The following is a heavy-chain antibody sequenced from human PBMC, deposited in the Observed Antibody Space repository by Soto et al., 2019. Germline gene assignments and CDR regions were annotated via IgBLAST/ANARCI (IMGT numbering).Heavy chain of an antibody. J-gene: IGHJ4*02. D-gene: IGHD5-18*01. CDR3: ARQGKKRGYSYGYVSDY. CDR2: ISSSSSYI. V-gene: IGHV3-21*01. Sequence: PGGSLRLSCAASGFTFSSYSMNWVRQAPGKGLEWVSSISSSSSYIYYADSVKGRFTISRDNAKNSLYLQMNSLGAEDTAVYYCARQGKKRGYSYGYVSDYWGQGTLVTVSS. CDR1: GFTFSSYS.